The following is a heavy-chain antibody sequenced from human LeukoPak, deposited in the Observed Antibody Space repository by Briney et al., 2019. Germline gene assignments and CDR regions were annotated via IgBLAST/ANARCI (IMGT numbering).Heavy chain of an antibody. CDR3: AREGVATGGYFDY. V-gene: IGHV3-53*04. CDR1: GFTVSNNY. CDR2: IYSGGST. Sequence: GGSLRLSCAASGFTVSNNYMCWVRQAPGKGLEWGSVIYSGGSTYYADSVNGRFTISRHNSKNTLDLQMNSLRDEDTAVYYCAREGVATGGYFDYWRQGTLVTVSS. D-gene: IGHD5-12*01. J-gene: IGHJ4*02.